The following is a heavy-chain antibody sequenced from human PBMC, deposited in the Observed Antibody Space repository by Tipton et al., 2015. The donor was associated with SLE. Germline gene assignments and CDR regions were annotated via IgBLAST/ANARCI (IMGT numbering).Heavy chain of an antibody. V-gene: IGHV3-43*01. Sequence: SLRLSCVSSGFTFDDFMMHWVRQSPGKGLGGVGLIGWNGARTDYADSVRGRITISRDKSKNSLHLQMTSLTTEDTALYYCAKDIGVGEAFDSWGLGTLVTVSS. J-gene: IGHJ4*02. CDR1: GFTFDDFM. D-gene: IGHD3-3*01. CDR2: IGWNGART. CDR3: AKDIGVGEAFDS.